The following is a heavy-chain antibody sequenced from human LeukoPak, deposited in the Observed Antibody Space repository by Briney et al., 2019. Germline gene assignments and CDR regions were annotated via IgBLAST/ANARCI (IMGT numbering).Heavy chain of an antibody. CDR1: GDSVSSNSAA. J-gene: IGHJ5*02. V-gene: IGHV6-1*01. CDR3: ARGGQWLVYNWFDP. Sequence: SQTLSLTCAISGDSVSSNSAAWNWIRQSPSRGLEWPGRTYYRSKWYNDYAVSVKSRITINPDTSKNQFSLQLNSVTPEDTAVYYCARGGQWLVYNWFDPWGQGTLVTVSS. D-gene: IGHD6-19*01. CDR2: TYYRSKWYN.